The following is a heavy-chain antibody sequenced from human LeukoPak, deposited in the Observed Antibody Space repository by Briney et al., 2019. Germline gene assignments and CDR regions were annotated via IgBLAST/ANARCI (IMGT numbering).Heavy chain of an antibody. CDR1: GYTFPDFY. J-gene: IGHJ4*02. CDR3: ARKSSGTFFN. D-gene: IGHD3-10*01. Sequence: ASVKVSCKASGYTFPDFYIHWVRQAPGQGLEWMGRISPKSGGTDYAQKFQDRVSMTRDTSINTAYMELSSLRSDDTAVFYCARKSSGTFFNWGQGTLVTVSS. CDR2: ISPKSGGT. V-gene: IGHV1-2*02.